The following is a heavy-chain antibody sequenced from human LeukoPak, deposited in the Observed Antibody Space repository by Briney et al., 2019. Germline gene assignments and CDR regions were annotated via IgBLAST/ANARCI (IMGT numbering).Heavy chain of an antibody. CDR2: IYYSGST. CDR3: AGSGSFRQQLVK. Sequence: SETLSLTCNVSGTSIKTYYWSWIRQPPGKGLEWIGYIYYSGSTNYNPSLKSRVTISVDTSKNQFSLKLSSVTAADTAVYYCAGSGSFRQQLVKWGQGTLVTVSS. CDR1: GTSIKTYY. D-gene: IGHD6-13*01. V-gene: IGHV4-59*01. J-gene: IGHJ4*02.